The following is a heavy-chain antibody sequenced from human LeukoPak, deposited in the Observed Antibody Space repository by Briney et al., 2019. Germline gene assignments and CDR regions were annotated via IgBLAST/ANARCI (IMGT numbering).Heavy chain of an antibody. CDR3: ARDSYYDSSGYHFDY. CDR1: GYTFTNYY. D-gene: IGHD3-22*01. CDR2: INPSGGST. Sequence: ASVKVSCKASGYTFTNYYIHWVRQAPGQGLECMGIINPSGGSTSYAQKFQGRVTMTRDMSTSTVYMELSSLRSEDTAVYYCARDSYYDSSGYHFDYWGQGTLVTVSS. V-gene: IGHV1-46*01. J-gene: IGHJ4*02.